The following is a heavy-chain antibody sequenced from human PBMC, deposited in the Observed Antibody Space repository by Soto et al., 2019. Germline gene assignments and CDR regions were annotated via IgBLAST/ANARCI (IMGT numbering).Heavy chain of an antibody. J-gene: IGHJ4*02. V-gene: IGHV1-69*13. CDR1: GGTFSSYA. D-gene: IGHD6-13*01. CDR2: IIPIFGTA. Sequence: SVKVSCKASGGTFSSYAISWVRQAPGQGLERMGGIIPIFGTANYAQKFQGRVTITADESTSTAYMELSSLRSEDTAVYYCARDPGSSSWYAPHFDYWGQGTLVTVSS. CDR3: ARDPGSSSWYAPHFDY.